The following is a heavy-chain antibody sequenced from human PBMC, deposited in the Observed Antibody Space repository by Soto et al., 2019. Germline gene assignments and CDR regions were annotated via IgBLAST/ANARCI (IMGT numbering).Heavy chain of an antibody. CDR1: GFTVSSNY. V-gene: IGHV3-53*01. CDR3: ARSPMGATYFDY. D-gene: IGHD1-26*01. J-gene: IGHJ4*02. CDR2: IYSGGST. Sequence: GGSLRLSCAASGFTVSSNYMSWGRQAPGKGLEWVSVIYSGGSTYYADSVKGRFTISRDNSKNTLYLQMNSLRAEDTAVYYCARSPMGATYFDYWGQGTLVTVSS.